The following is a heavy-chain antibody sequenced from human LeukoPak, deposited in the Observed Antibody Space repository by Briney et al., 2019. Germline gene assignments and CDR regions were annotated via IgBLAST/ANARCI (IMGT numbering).Heavy chain of an antibody. CDR2: FNPDGSTT. D-gene: IGHD6-13*01. CDR3: ARGGGISHYYYYMDV. Sequence: GGALRLSFAAPGFNFSKYWVHSGRHNTGEGVVGGSFFNPDGSTTNYADSVKGRFTISRDNAKNALYLQMNSLRAEDTAVYYCARGGGISHYYYYMDVWGKGTTVTISS. J-gene: IGHJ6*03. V-gene: IGHV3-74*01. CDR1: GFNFSKYW.